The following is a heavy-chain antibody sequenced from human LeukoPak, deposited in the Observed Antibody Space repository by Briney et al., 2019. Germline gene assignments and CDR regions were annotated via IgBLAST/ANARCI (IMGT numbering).Heavy chain of an antibody. J-gene: IGHJ6*03. CDR2: ISYDGSNK. Sequence: GGSLRLSCAASGFTFSTYAMHWVRQAPGKGLEWVAVISYDGSNKYYADSVKGRFTISRDNAKNSLYLQMNSLRAEDTAVYYCARGGSSGYYYYYYMDVWGKGTTVTVSS. D-gene: IGHD6-6*01. CDR1: GFTFSTYA. CDR3: ARGGSSGYYYYYYMDV. V-gene: IGHV3-30-3*01.